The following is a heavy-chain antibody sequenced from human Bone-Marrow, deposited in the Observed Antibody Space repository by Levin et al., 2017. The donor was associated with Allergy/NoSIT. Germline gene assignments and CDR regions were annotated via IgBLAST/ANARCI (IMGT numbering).Heavy chain of an antibody. Sequence: GGSLRLSCTASGFTFSSAWMNWVRQAPGKGLEWVGLTRSKTDGGTTDYAAPVKGRFTISRDDSQNRVTLQMNNVKSEDAGVYYCSTDCGGDCYSGNYFGMDVWGQGTTVTVSS. CDR3: STDCGGDCYSGNYFGMDV. CDR2: TRSKTDGGTT. D-gene: IGHD2-21*02. V-gene: IGHV3-15*01. J-gene: IGHJ6*02. CDR1: GFTFSSAW.